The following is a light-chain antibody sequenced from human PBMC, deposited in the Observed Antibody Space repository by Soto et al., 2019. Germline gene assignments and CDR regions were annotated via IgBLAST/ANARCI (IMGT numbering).Light chain of an antibody. CDR2: AAS. CDR3: QQSYGIPLT. J-gene: IGKJ1*01. V-gene: IGKV1-39*01. CDR1: QSISSH. Sequence: DIQMTQSPSSLFASVGDRVIITFRTSQSISSHLNWYQQKPGKAPKLLLYAASTLQSGVPSRFSGSGSGTEFTLTISSLQPEDFATYSCQQSYGIPLTFGQGNKVEIK.